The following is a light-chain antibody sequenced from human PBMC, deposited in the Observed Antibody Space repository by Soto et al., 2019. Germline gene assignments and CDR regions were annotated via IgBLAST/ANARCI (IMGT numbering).Light chain of an antibody. J-gene: IGKJ4*01. Sequence: EIVLTQSPATLSLSPGERATLSCRASQSVGTYLGWYQQKPGQAPRLLSYDASNRATGIPARFSGSGSGTDFTLTISSLEPEDFAVYYCQQRSNWPRALTFGGGTKVEIK. CDR1: QSVGTY. V-gene: IGKV3-11*01. CDR2: DAS. CDR3: QQRSNWPRALT.